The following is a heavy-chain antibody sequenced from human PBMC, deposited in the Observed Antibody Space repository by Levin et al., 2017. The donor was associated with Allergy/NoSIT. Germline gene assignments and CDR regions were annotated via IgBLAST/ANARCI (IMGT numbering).Heavy chain of an antibody. Sequence: GGSLRLSCAASGFTFSSYAMSWVRQAPGKGLEWVSAISGSGGSTYYADSVKGRFTISRDNSKNTLYLQMNSLRAEDTAVYYCASFLSGAITMVRVRYFQHWGQGTLVTVSS. CDR1: GFTFSSYA. V-gene: IGHV3-23*01. CDR3: ASFLSGAITMVRVRYFQH. D-gene: IGHD3-10*01. CDR2: ISGSGGST. J-gene: IGHJ1*01.